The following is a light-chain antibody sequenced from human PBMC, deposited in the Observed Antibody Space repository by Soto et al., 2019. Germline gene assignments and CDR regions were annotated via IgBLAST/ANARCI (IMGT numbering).Light chain of an antibody. J-gene: IGKJ5*01. CDR3: QQLNGYPIT. V-gene: IGKV1-9*01. Sequence: DIQLTQSPSFLSASVGDRVTITCRASQGISNYLAWYQQKLGKAPNLLIHAASNLQLGVPSRFSGSGSGTEFTLTISSLQPEDFATYYCQQLNGYPITFGQGTRLEIK. CDR2: AAS. CDR1: QGISNY.